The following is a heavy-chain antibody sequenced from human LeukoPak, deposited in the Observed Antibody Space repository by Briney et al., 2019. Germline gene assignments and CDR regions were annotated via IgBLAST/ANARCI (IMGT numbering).Heavy chain of an antibody. Sequence: GGSLRLSCAASGFTFSSYSMNWVRQAPGKGLEWISYISGSSRIIYYADSVRGRFTISRDNAKNSLFLQMNSLRAEDTAVYYCTRDICGGDCYALFDPWGQGTLVTVSS. J-gene: IGHJ5*02. CDR2: ISGSSRII. CDR3: TRDICGGDCYALFDP. D-gene: IGHD2-21*02. V-gene: IGHV3-48*04. CDR1: GFTFSSYS.